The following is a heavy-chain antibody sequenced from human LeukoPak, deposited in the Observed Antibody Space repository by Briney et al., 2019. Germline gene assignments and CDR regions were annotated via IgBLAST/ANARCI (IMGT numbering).Heavy chain of an antibody. V-gene: IGHV4-30-4*01. D-gene: IGHD2-2*01. J-gene: IGHJ6*02. Sequence: SETLSLTCTVSGGSISSGDYYWSWIRQPPGKGLEWIGYIYYSGSTYYNPSLKSRVNISVDTSKNQFSMKLSSVTAADTAVYYCARDTVRRYCSSTSCYADYYYYGMDVWGQGTTVTVSS. CDR1: GGSISSGDYY. CDR2: IYYSGST. CDR3: ARDTVRRYCSSTSCYADYYYYGMDV.